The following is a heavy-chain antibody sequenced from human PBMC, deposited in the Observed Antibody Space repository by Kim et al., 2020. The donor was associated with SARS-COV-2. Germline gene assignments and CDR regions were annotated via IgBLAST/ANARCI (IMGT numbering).Heavy chain of an antibody. CDR1: GFTFGDYA. D-gene: IGHD3-3*01. Sequence: GGSLRLSCAASGFTFGDYAMHWVRQAPGKGLEWVSGISWNSGSIGYADSVKGRFTISRDNAKNSLYLQMNSLRAEDTALYYCAKDAFYDFWSGSACMDVWGKGTTVTVSS. CDR2: ISWNSGSI. J-gene: IGHJ6*03. V-gene: IGHV3-9*01. CDR3: AKDAFYDFWSGSACMDV.